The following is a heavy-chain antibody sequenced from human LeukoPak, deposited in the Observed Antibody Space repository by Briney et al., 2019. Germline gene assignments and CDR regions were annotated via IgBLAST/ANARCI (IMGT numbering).Heavy chain of an antibody. Sequence: PSETLSLTCTVSGCSISSSSDYWGWIRQPPGKGLEWIGSIYYSGNTYYNPSLKSRVTISADTSKKQFSLKLSSVTAADTDVYYCASTPSGSSAWYYFDKWGQGTLVTVSS. CDR3: ASTPSGSSAWYYFDK. CDR2: IYYSGNT. V-gene: IGHV4-39*01. J-gene: IGHJ4*02. D-gene: IGHD6-19*01. CDR1: GCSISSSSDY.